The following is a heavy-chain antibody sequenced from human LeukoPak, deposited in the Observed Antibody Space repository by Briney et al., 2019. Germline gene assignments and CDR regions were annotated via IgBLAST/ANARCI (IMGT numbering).Heavy chain of an antibody. D-gene: IGHD3-10*01. CDR1: GFTFSSYS. J-gene: IGHJ4*02. Sequence: GGSLRLSCAASGFTFSSYSMSWVRQAPGKGLEWVLAISGSGGSTYYADSVKGRFTISRDNSKNTLYLQMNSLRAEDTAVYYCAKVREGVFDYWAREPWSPSPQ. CDR2: ISGSGGST. CDR3: AKVREGVFDY. V-gene: IGHV3-23*01.